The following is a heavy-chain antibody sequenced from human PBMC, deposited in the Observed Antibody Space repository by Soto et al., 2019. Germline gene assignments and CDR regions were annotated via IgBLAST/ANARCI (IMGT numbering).Heavy chain of an antibody. CDR3: ARTAWHFFDY. Sequence: QVQLQGSGPGLVKPSQTLSLTCTVSGGSINIGGYYWSWIRQHPGKGLEWIGYIYYSGSTFYNPSLKSRVTISSDTSKNQFSLKLNSVTAADTAVYYCARTAWHFFDYWGQGTLVTVSS. CDR1: GGSINIGGYY. CDR2: IYYSGST. D-gene: IGHD3-3*02. V-gene: IGHV4-31*03. J-gene: IGHJ4*02.